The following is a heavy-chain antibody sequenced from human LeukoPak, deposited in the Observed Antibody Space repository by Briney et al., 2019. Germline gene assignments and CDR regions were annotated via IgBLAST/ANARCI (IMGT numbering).Heavy chain of an antibody. CDR1: GFTFSSYA. CDR3: ARGGDIVGTSRSAFDI. V-gene: IGHV3-23*01. CDR2: ISGSDDST. D-gene: IGHD1-26*01. Sequence: GGSLRLSCAASGFTFSSYAMSWVRQAPGKGLEWVSAISGSDDSTYYADSVKGRFTISRDNSKNTLYLQMHSLRVEDTAVYYCARGGDIVGTSRSAFDIWGQGTMVTVSS. J-gene: IGHJ3*02.